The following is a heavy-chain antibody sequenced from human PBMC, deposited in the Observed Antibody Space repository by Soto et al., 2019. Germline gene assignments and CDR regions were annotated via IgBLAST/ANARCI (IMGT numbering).Heavy chain of an antibody. J-gene: IGHJ4*02. D-gene: IGHD6-19*01. CDR1: GFTCSSYA. CDR2: ISGSGGST. V-gene: IGHV3-23*01. CDR3: AKVSLGAVIAVAGAYYFDY. Sequence: GGSLRLSCAASGFTCSSYAMSWVRQAPGKGLEWVSAISGSGGSTYYADSVKGRFTISRDNSKNTLYLQMNSLRAEDTAVYYCAKVSLGAVIAVAGAYYFDYWGQGTLVTVSS.